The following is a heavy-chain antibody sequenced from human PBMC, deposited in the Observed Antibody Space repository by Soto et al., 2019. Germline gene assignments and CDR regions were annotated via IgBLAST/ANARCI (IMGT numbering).Heavy chain of an antibody. J-gene: IGHJ6*02. D-gene: IGHD5-12*01. Sequence: EVQLVQSGAEVKKPGESLRISCKGSGYSFTSYWISWVRQMPGKGLEWMGRIDPSDSYTNYSPTFQAHVTISADKSISTAYLRWSSLKASDAAMYYCARLAMATRRGYYGMDVWGQGTTGTVSS. CDR3: ARLAMATRRGYYGMDV. V-gene: IGHV5-10-1*01. CDR2: IDPSDSYT. CDR1: GYSFTSYW.